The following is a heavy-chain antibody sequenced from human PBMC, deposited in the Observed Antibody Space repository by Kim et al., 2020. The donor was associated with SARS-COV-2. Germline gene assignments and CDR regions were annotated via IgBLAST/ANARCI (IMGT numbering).Heavy chain of an antibody. J-gene: IGHJ6*02. CDR1: GFTFSSYS. Sequence: GGSLRLSCAASGFTFSSYSMNWVRQAPGKGLEWVSSISSSSSYIYYADSVKGRFTISRDNAKNSLYLQMNSLRAEDTAVYYCARDLQDYVWGSLLETPPNYYYGMDVWGQGTTVTVSS. CDR2: ISSSSSYI. D-gene: IGHD3-16*01. CDR3: ARDLQDYVWGSLLETPPNYYYGMDV. V-gene: IGHV3-21*01.